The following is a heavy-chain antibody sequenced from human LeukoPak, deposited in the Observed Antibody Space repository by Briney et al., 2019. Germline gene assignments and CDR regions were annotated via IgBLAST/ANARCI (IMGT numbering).Heavy chain of an antibody. CDR2: INPNSGGT. D-gene: IGHD6-6*01. CDR3: ARAPYSSSSGRYYYYYYYMDV. J-gene: IGHJ6*03. Sequence: EWINPNSGGTNYAQKFQGRVTMTRDTSISTAYMELSRLRSDDTAVYSCARAPYSSSSGRYYYYYYYMDVWGKGTTVTVSS. V-gene: IGHV1-2*02.